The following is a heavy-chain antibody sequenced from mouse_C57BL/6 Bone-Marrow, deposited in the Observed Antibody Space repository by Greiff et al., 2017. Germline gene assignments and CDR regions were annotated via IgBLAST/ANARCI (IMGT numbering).Heavy chain of an antibody. V-gene: IGHV1-85*01. D-gene: IGHD1-3*01. CDR1: GYTFTSYD. CDR2: IYPRDGST. J-gene: IGHJ2*01. Sequence: VQLQESGPELVKPGASVKLSCKASGYTFTSYDMNWVKQRPGQGLEWIGWIYPRDGSTTYNEKFKGKATLTVETSSSTEYMELHGLTSEDSAVYYGAGLDYSSTETVDYWGQGTTLTVSA. CDR3: AGLDYSSTETVDY.